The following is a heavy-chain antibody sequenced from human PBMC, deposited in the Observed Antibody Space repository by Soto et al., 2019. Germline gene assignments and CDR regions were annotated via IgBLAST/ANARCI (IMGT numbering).Heavy chain of an antibody. D-gene: IGHD2-15*01. Sequence: SGKVSCKASGGTFSSYSINWVRQAPGQGLEWMGEIIPIFGTANYAQKFQGRVTITADDSTSTAYMSLSSLGSADTAMYYCAKDIGFQQHLFVFDLWGPGTLVTVSS. CDR1: GGTFSSYS. V-gene: IGHV1-69*13. J-gene: IGHJ4*02. CDR3: AKDIGFQQHLFVFDL. CDR2: IIPIFGTA.